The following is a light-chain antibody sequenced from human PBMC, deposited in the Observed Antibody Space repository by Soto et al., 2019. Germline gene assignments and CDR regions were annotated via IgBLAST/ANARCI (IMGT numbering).Light chain of an antibody. CDR1: QSMSTY. J-gene: IGKJ2*01. CDR3: QQSYSTPDT. CDR2: AAS. V-gene: IGKV1-39*01. Sequence: DIQVTQSPSSLSASVGERVTITCRASQSMSTYLNWYQQKPGKAPKLLIYAASSLQSGVPSRFSGSGSGTDFTLTISSLQPEDFATYYCQQSYSTPDTFGQGTNVEIK.